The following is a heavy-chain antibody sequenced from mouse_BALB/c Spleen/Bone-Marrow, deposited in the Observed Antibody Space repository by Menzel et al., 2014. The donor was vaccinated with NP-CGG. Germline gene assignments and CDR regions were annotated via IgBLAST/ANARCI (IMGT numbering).Heavy chain of an antibody. J-gene: IGHJ2*01. CDR2: ISSGSSTI. CDR1: GFTFSSFG. Sequence: EVKVVESGGGLVQPGGSRKLSCAASGFTFSSFGVHWVRQAPEKGLEWVAYISSGSSTIYYADTVKGRFTISRDNPKNSLFLQMASLRSEDTAMYYCARGKYCYDYWGQGATLTVSS. CDR3: ARGKYCYDY. D-gene: IGHD2-10*02. V-gene: IGHV5-17*02.